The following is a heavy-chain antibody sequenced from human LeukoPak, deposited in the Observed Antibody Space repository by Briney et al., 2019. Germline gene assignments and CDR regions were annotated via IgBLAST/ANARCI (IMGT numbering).Heavy chain of an antibody. CDR3: AKRDTAMADAFDI. CDR2: ISYDGSNK. CDR1: GFTFSSYG. V-gene: IGHV3-30*18. J-gene: IGHJ3*02. Sequence: GGSLRLSCAASGFTFSSYGMHWVRQAPGNGLEWVAVISYDGSNKYYADSVKGRFTISRDNSKNTLYLQMNSLRAEDTAVYYCAKRDTAMADAFDIWGQGTMVTVSS. D-gene: IGHD5-18*01.